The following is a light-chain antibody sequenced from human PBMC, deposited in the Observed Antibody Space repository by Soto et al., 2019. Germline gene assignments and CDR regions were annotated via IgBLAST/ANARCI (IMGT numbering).Light chain of an antibody. CDR1: SSDVGGYNY. CDR3: SSYTSSHTLV. J-gene: IGLJ2*01. V-gene: IGLV2-14*01. Sequence: QSALTQPASGSGSPGQSITISCTGTSSDVGGYNYVSWYQQHPGKAPKLMIYEVSNRPSGVSNRFSGSKSGNTASLTISGLQAEDEADYHCSSYTSSHTLVFGGGTKLTVL. CDR2: EVS.